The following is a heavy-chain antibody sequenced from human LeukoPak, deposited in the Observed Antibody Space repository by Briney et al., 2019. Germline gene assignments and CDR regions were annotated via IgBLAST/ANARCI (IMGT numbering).Heavy chain of an antibody. CDR2: INHSGST. J-gene: IGHJ5*02. CDR1: GGSFSGYY. CDR3: ARGGRRKVVVVPASWFDP. V-gene: IGHV4-34*01. Sequence: SETLSLTCAVYGGSFSGYYWSWIRQPPGKGLEWIGEINHSGSTNYNPSLKSRVTISVDTSKNQCSLKLSSVTAADTAVYYCARGGRRKVVVVPASWFDPWGQGTLVTVSS. D-gene: IGHD2-2*01.